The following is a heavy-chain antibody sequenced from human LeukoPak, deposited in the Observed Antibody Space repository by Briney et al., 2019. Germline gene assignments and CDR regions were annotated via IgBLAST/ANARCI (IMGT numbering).Heavy chain of an antibody. V-gene: IGHV3-23*01. CDR1: GLTFRSYA. J-gene: IGHJ4*02. CDR2: ISGNGDNA. Sequence: GGSLRLSCAASGLTFRSYAMSWVRQAPGKGLEWVSVISGNGDNAYYADSVKGRFTISRDNSKNTLYLQMNSLRDEDTAVYYCAKSSYYDSSGYYREYYFDFWGQGTLVTVSS. D-gene: IGHD3-22*01. CDR3: AKSSYYDSSGYYREYYFDF.